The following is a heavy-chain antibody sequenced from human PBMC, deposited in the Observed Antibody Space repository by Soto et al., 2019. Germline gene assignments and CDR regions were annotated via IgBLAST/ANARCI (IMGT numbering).Heavy chain of an antibody. CDR1: GGSISSYY. J-gene: IGHJ6*02. V-gene: IGHV4-59*01. Sequence: NPSETLSLTCTVSGGSISSYYWSWIRQPPGKGLEWIGYIYYSGSTNYNPSLKSRVTISVDTSKNQFSLKLSSVTAADTAVYYCARRGRWLVSNGMDVWGQGTTVTVSS. CDR2: IYYSGST. D-gene: IGHD6-19*01. CDR3: ARRGRWLVSNGMDV.